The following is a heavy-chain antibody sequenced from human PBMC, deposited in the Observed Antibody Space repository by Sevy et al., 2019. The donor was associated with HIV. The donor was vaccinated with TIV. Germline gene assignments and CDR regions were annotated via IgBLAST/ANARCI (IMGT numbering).Heavy chain of an antibody. CDR2: ISGSGGST. D-gene: IGHD5-18*01. J-gene: IGHJ4*02. CDR3: ASHQRIQLWRFDY. V-gene: IGHV3-23*01. Sequence: GGSLRLSCAASGFTFSSYAMSWVRQAPGKGLEWVSAISGSGGSTYYADSVEGRFTISRDNSKNTLYLQMNSLRAEDTAVYYCASHQRIQLWRFDYWGQGTLVTVSS. CDR1: GFTFSSYA.